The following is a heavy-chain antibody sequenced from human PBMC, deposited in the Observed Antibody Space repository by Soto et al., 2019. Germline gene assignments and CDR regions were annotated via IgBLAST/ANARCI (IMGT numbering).Heavy chain of an antibody. CDR2: IIPILGIA. J-gene: IGHJ6*03. V-gene: IGHV1-69*02. D-gene: IGHD6-13*01. CDR1: GGTFSSYT. CDR3: ESLAAAGKGYYYSYYYRDF. Sequence: QVQLVQSGAEVKKPGSSVKVSCKASGGTFSSYTISWVRQAPGQGLEWMGRIIPILGIANYAQKLQGRVPITADKSTSKAYMELSSLRSEDTAVYDCESLAAAGKGYYYSYYYRDFGGKGTTVTVSS.